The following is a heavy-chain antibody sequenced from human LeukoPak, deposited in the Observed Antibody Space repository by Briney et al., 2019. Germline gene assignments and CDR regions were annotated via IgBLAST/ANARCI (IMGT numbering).Heavy chain of an antibody. CDR1: GYTFTGYY. D-gene: IGHD3-10*01. CDR3: ARDWYYYGSGSYYPFDY. CDR2: INPNSGGT. J-gene: IGHJ4*02. Sequence: ASVKVSCKASGYTFTGYYMHWVRQAPGQGLEWMGWINPNSGGTNYAQKFQGRVTMTRDTSISTAYMELSRLRSDDMAVYYCARDWYYYGSGSYYPFDYWGQGTLVTVSS. V-gene: IGHV1-2*02.